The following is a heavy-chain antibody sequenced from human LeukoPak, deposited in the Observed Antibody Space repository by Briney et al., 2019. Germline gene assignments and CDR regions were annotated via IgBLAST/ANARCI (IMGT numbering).Heavy chain of an antibody. CDR3: AGQRSMAPLFDP. Sequence: SQTLSLTCTVSGGSISSGDYYWSWIRQPPGKGLEWIGYIYHSGSTYYNPSLKSRVTISVDRSKNQFSLKLNSVTAADTAVYYCAGQRSMAPLFDPWGQGTLVTVSS. D-gene: IGHD1-1*01. CDR2: IYHSGST. J-gene: IGHJ5*02. CDR1: GGSISSGDYY. V-gene: IGHV4-30-2*01.